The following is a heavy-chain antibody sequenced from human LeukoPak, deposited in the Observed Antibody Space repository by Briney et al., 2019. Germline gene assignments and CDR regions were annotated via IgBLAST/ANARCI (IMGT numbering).Heavy chain of an antibody. CDR3: ARLGGIAVAGTRQVFDY. V-gene: IGHV4-34*01. CDR2: INHSGST. J-gene: IGHJ4*02. CDR1: GGSISGYY. D-gene: IGHD6-19*01. Sequence: NTSETLSLTCTVSGGSISGYYWSWIRQPPGKGLEWIGEINHSGSTNYNPSLKSRVTISVDTPKNQFSLKLGSVTAADTAVYYCARLGGIAVAGTRQVFDYWGQGTLVTVSS.